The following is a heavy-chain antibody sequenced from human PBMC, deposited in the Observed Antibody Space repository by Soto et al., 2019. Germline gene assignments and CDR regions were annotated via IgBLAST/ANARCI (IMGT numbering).Heavy chain of an antibody. J-gene: IGHJ6*02. D-gene: IGHD3-3*01. V-gene: IGHV4-59*01. CDR1: GGAISSYY. CDR3: ARDTLSRFGSGYYIGGNYYYGMDV. CDR2: MYYSGST. Sequence: QVQLQESGPGLVKPSETLSLTCTVSGGAISSYYWSWIRQPPGKGLEWIGYMYYSGSTKYNPSLKSRVPISIDTSKIQFSLKLSSVTAADTAVYYCARDTLSRFGSGYYIGGNYYYGMDVWGQGTTVTVSS.